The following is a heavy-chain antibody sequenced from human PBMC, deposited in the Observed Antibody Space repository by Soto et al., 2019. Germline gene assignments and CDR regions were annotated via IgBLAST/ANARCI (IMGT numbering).Heavy chain of an antibody. CDR3: ARDGLAAAAPGDWFDP. J-gene: IGHJ5*02. CDR2: IWYDGSNK. V-gene: IGHV3-33*01. CDR1: GFTFSSYG. D-gene: IGHD6-13*01. Sequence: GGSLRLSCAASGFTFSSYGMHWVRQAPGKGLEWVAVIWYDGSNKYYADSVKGRFTISRDNSKNTLYLQMNSLRAEDTAVYYCARDGLAAAAPGDWFDPWGQGTLVTVSS.